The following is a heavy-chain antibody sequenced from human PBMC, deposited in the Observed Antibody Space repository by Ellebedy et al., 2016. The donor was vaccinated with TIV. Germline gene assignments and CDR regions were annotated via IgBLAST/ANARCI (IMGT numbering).Heavy chain of an antibody. V-gene: IGHV3-30*03. CDR3: SYGDYVSYYYGMDV. CDR2: ISYDGNYK. D-gene: IGHD4-17*01. J-gene: IGHJ6*02. Sequence: GESLKISXAASGFTFSSYGMHWVRQAPGKGLEWVALISYDGNYKYYADSVKGRFTISRDNSKNTLYLQVKNLRAEDTAVYYCSYGDYVSYYYGMDVWGQGTTVTVSS. CDR1: GFTFSSYG.